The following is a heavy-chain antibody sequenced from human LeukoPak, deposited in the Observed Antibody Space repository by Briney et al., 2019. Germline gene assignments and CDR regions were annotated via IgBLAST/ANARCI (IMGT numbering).Heavy chain of an antibody. CDR3: ARDRCTNGVCYTFAY. CDR1: GFTFSSYA. Sequence: PGGSLRLSCAASGFTFSSYAMSWVRQAPGKGREWVSYISSSSSTISYPDSVKGRFTISRDNAKNSLYLQMNNLRAEDTAVYYCARDRCTNGVCYTFAYWGQGTLVTVSS. CDR2: ISSSSSTI. J-gene: IGHJ4*02. D-gene: IGHD2-8*01. V-gene: IGHV3-48*01.